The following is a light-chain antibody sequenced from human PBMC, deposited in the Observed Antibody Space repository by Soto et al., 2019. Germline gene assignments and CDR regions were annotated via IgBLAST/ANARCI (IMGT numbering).Light chain of an antibody. CDR3: TSYRSSSSTYV. Sequence: QSALSQPASVSGSPGQSITISCTGTSGDIGNYNYVSWYQHYPGKAPRLLIYEVYNRPSGVSNRFSGSKSGDTASLTTSGLQAEDEGDYYCTSYRSSSSTYVFGTGTKLTVL. V-gene: IGLV2-14*01. CDR2: EVY. J-gene: IGLJ1*01. CDR1: SGDIGNYNY.